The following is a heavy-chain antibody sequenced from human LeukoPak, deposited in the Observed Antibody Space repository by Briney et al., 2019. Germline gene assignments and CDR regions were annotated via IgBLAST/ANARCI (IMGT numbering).Heavy chain of an antibody. CDR1: GGSISSYY. D-gene: IGHD6-13*01. CDR2: IYTSGST. V-gene: IGHV4-4*07. CDR3: ARSPGIAAADLFDY. Sequence: SETLSLTCTVSGGSISSYYWSWIRQPAGKGLEWIGRIYTSGSTNYNPSLKSRVTMSVDTSKNQFSLKLSSVTAADMAVYYCARSPGIAAADLFDYWAREPWSPSPQ. J-gene: IGHJ4*02.